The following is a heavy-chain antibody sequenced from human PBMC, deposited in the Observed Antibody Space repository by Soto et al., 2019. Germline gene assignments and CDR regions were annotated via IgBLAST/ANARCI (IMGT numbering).Heavy chain of an antibody. V-gene: IGHV4-34*01. CDR2: INHSGST. Sequence: QVQLQQWGAGLLKPSETLSLTCAVYGGSFSGYYWSWIRQPPGKGLEWIAEINHSGSTNYNPSLKSRVTISVDTSKNQFSLKLSSVTAADTAVYYCARGPYDFWSGYYLDYWGQGTLVTVSS. D-gene: IGHD3-3*01. CDR1: GGSFSGYY. J-gene: IGHJ4*02. CDR3: ARGPYDFWSGYYLDY.